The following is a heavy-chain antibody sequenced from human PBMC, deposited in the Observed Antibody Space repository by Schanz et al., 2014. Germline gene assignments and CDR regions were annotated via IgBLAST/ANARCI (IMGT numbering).Heavy chain of an antibody. J-gene: IGHJ4*02. CDR3: AKVQTHTLYGGNSCFDY. CDR1: GFIFDDYA. V-gene: IGHV3-9*01. CDR2: ISWNSVTK. D-gene: IGHD2-21*02. Sequence: EVQLVESGGGLVQPGRSLRLSCAASGFIFDDYAMHWVRQAPGKGLEWVSGISWNSVTKGYADSVKGRFTISRDNAKNSLYLQMDSLRAEDTALYYCAKVQTHTLYGGNSCFDYWGQGTLVTVSS.